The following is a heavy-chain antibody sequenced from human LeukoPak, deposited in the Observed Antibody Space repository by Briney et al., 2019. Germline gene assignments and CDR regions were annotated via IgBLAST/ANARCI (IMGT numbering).Heavy chain of an antibody. J-gene: IGHJ4*02. V-gene: IGHV3-7*03. CDR3: AKDGGLWVSAHWGDS. Sequence: HPGGSLRLSCAASGFMFSSNWMSWVRLAPGKGLEWVANIKEDGTETYYVDSVKGRFTVSRDNSKNTLYLQMNSLRAEDTAVYYCAKDGGLWVSAHWGDSWGRGTLVTVSS. CDR2: IKEDGTET. CDR1: GFMFSSNW. D-gene: IGHD7-27*01.